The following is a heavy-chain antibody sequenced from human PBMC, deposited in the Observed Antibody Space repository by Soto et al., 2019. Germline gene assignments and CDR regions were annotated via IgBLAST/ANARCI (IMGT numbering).Heavy chain of an antibody. CDR1: GFTFSSYW. CDR3: ARLPNKSPQN. V-gene: IGHV3-74*01. Sequence: EVQLVESGGGLVQPGGSLRLSCAASGFTFSSYWMHWVRQAPGKGLVWVSSINTDASSTSYADPVKGRFTISRDNAKNTLYLQMNSVRAEDTAVYYCARLPNKSPQNWGQGTLVIVSP. CDR2: INTDASST. J-gene: IGHJ1*01.